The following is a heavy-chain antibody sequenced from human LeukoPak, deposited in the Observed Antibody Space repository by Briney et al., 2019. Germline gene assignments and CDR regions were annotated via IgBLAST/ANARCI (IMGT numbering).Heavy chain of an antibody. Sequence: SETLSLTCTVSGGSISSSSYYWGWIRQPPGTGLEWIGSIYYSGSTYYNPSLKSRVTISVDTSKNQFSLKLSSVTAADTAVYYCATDYGGYYGMDVWGQGTTVTVSS. CDR1: GGSISSSSYY. V-gene: IGHV4-39*01. CDR3: ATDYGGYYGMDV. CDR2: IYYSGST. D-gene: IGHD4-23*01. J-gene: IGHJ6*02.